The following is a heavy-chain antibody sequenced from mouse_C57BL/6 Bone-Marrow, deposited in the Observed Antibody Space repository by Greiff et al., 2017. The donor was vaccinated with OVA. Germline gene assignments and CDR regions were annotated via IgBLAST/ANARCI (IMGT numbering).Heavy chain of an antibody. J-gene: IGHJ2*01. CDR3: TTTCEGY. Sequence: EVKLMESGAELVRPGASVKLSCTASGFNIKDDYMHWVKQRPEQGLEWIGWIDPENGDTEYASKFQGKATITADTSSNTAYLQLSSLTSEDTAVYYFTTTCEGYWGQGTTLTVSA. V-gene: IGHV14-4*01. CDR2: IDPENGDT. CDR1: GFNIKDDY.